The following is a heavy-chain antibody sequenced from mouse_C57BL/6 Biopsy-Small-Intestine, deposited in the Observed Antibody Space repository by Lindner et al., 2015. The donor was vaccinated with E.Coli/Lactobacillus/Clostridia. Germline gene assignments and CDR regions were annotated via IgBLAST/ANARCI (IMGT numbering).Heavy chain of an antibody. D-gene: IGHD2-1*01. J-gene: IGHJ4*01. V-gene: IGHV1-81*01. CDR1: GYTFTTYG. CDR3: ARDVGNNVFDY. CDR2: INAYSLNT. Sequence: SVKVSCKASGYTFTTYGFSWVRQAPGQGLEWVGWINAYSLNTRNAQKLQGRVTVTTDTSTSTAYMELRSLRSDDTAVYYCARDVGNNVFDYWGQGTLVTVSS.